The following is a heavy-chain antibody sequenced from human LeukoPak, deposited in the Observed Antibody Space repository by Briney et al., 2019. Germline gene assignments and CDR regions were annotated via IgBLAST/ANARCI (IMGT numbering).Heavy chain of an antibody. CDR2: IIPIFGTA. J-gene: IGHJ4*02. CDR3: TRGSGGSFHSGIHY. Sequence: SVKVSCTASGGTFSSYAISWVRQAPGQGLEWMGGIIPIFGTANYAQKFQGRVTITADESTSTAYMELSSLRSEDTAVYYCTRGSGGSFHSGIHYWGQGTLVTVSS. CDR1: GGTFSSYA. V-gene: IGHV1-69*13. D-gene: IGHD1-26*01.